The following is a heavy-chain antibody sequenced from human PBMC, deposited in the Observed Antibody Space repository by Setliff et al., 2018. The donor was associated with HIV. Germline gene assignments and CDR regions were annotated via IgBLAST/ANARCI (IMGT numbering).Heavy chain of an antibody. CDR1: GYTFTSYA. Sequence: ASVKVSCKASGYTFTSYAMNWVRQAPGQGLEWMGWVNTNTGNQTYAQGFTGRFVFSLDTSVSTAYLQISSLKAEDTAVYYCARDNEWLVVREGAFDIWGQGTMVTVSS. V-gene: IGHV7-4-1*02. D-gene: IGHD6-19*01. CDR3: ARDNEWLVVREGAFDI. J-gene: IGHJ3*02. CDR2: VNTNTGNQ.